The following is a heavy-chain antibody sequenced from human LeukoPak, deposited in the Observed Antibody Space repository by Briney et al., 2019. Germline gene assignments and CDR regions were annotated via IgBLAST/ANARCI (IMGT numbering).Heavy chain of an antibody. V-gene: IGHV4-61*02. J-gene: IGHJ5*02. D-gene: IGHD6-13*01. CDR2: IYTSGTT. Sequence: SQTLSLTCTVFGDSTSSGSYYWSWIRQPAGKGLEWIGRIYTSGTTDYSPFLKSRVTISLDTSKSQLSLKLTSVTAADTAMYYCVREGGGSGWYNWFDPWGQGTLVTVSS. CDR3: VREGGGSGWYNWFDP. CDR1: GDSTSSGSYY.